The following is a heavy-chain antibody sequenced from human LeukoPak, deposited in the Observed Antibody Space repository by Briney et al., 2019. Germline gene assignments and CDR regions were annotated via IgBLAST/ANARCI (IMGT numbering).Heavy chain of an antibody. CDR1: GFTFSSHG. J-gene: IGHJ4*02. D-gene: IGHD1-26*01. CDR3: ARDFVSGLDY. V-gene: IGHV3-33*01. Sequence: QPGGSLRLSCAASGFTFSSHGMHWVRQAPGKRLEWVAVIWYDGSNKYYADSVKGRFTISRDNSKNTLYLQMNSLRAEDTAVYYCARDFVSGLDYWGQGTLVTVSS. CDR2: IWYDGSNK.